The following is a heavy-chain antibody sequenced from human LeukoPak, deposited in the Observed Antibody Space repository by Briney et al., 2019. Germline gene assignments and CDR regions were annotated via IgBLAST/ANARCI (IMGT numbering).Heavy chain of an antibody. CDR2: FYYSGST. J-gene: IGHJ4*02. V-gene: IGHV4-39*01. D-gene: IGHD3-16*02. CDR1: GGSISTSSYY. Sequence: PSETLSLTCTVSGGSISTSSYYWGWIRQPPGKGLGWIGSFYYSGSTNYNPSLKSRVTISVDTSKNQFSLKLSSVTAADTAVYYCARRGGSYRFFDYWGQGTLVTVSS. CDR3: ARRGGSYRFFDY.